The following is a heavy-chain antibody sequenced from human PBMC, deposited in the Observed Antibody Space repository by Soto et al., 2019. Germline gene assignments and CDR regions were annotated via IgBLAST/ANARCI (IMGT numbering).Heavy chain of an antibody. D-gene: IGHD6-19*01. CDR1: GGSISSYY. CDR2: IYYSGST. J-gene: IGHJ4*02. Sequence: PSETLSLTCTVPGGSISSYYWSWIRQPPGKGLEWIGYIYYSGSTNYNPSLKSRVTISVDTSKNQFSLKLSSVTAADTAVYYCARDAIAVAGTGYYFDYWGQGTLVTVSS. V-gene: IGHV4-59*01. CDR3: ARDAIAVAGTGYYFDY.